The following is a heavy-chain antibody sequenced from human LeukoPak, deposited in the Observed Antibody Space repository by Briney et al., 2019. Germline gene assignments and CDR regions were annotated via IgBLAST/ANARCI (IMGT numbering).Heavy chain of an antibody. V-gene: IGHV4-59*01. D-gene: IGHD2-8*01. Sequence: SETLSLTCTVSGGSISHYYWSWIRQPPGKGLEWIGYIYYSGSTNYNPSLKSRVTISVDTSKNQFSLKLRSVTAADTAVYYCARVTQVVLSALGNWFDPWGQGALVTVSS. CDR1: GGSISHYY. CDR3: ARVTQVVLSALGNWFDP. CDR2: IYYSGST. J-gene: IGHJ5*02.